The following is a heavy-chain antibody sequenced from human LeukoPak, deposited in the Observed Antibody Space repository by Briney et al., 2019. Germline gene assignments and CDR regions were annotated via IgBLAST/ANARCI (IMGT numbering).Heavy chain of an antibody. V-gene: IGHV4-59*08. CDR2: IYYSGST. D-gene: IGHD5-24*01. CDR3: ARYHHYQRDFDY. Sequence: SETLSLTCTASGFSISGYDMSWIRQPPGKGLEWIANIYYSGSTTYYPALERRITMSVDTYKNQFSLKVSSVTAADTAVFYCARYHHYQRDFDYWGQGTLVTVSS. CDR1: GFSISGYD. J-gene: IGHJ4*02.